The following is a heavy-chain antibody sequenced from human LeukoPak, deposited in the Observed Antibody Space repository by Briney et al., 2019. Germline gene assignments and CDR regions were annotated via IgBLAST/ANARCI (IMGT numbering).Heavy chain of an antibody. Sequence: ASVKVSCKASGYTFTSYYMHWVRQAPGQGLEWMGIINPSGGSTSYAQKFQGRVTMTRDTSISTAYMELSRLRSDDTAVYYCARAKEEWLPIDYWGQGTLVTVSS. CDR2: INPSGGST. CDR3: ARAKEEWLPIDY. J-gene: IGHJ4*02. D-gene: IGHD5-24*01. CDR1: GYTFTSYY. V-gene: IGHV1-46*01.